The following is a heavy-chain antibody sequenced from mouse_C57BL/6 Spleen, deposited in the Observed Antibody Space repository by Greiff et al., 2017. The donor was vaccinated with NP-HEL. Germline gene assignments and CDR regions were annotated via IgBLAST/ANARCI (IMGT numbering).Heavy chain of an antibody. Sequence: VQLQQSGAELVKPGASVKISCKASGYAFSSYWMNWVKQRPGKGLEWIGQIYPGDGDTNYNGKFKGKATLTADKSSSTAYMQLSSLTSEDSAVYFRARELLLYAMDYWGQGTSVTVSS. J-gene: IGHJ4*01. D-gene: IGHD2-12*01. V-gene: IGHV1-80*01. CDR1: GYAFSSYW. CDR3: ARELLLYAMDY. CDR2: IYPGDGDT.